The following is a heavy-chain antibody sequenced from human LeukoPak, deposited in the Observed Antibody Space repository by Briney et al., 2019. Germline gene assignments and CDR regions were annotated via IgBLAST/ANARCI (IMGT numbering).Heavy chain of an antibody. CDR2: IIPIFGTA. D-gene: IGHD3-9*01. CDR3: ARDSDYDISTGNDY. V-gene: IGHV1-69*05. J-gene: IGHJ4*02. CDR1: GATFSSYA. Sequence: SVKVSCKASGATFSSYAISWVRQAPGQGLEWMGRIIPIFGTANYAQKFQGRVTITTDESTSTAYVELSSLRSEDTAVYYCARDSDYDISTGNDYWGQGTLVTVSS.